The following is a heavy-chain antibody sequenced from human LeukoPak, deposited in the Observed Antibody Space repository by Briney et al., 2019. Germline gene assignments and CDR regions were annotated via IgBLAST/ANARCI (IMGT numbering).Heavy chain of an antibody. CDR1: GYTFTPSY. J-gene: IGHJ4*02. V-gene: IGHV1-2*02. Sequence: ASVSVSYTASGYTFTPSYIHWVRQAPGQGREWMGWINPNSGGTSSAQKFHGRVTMTRDTSVSTAYMALSRLRSDDTALYYCARETGYCSGGRCYFIYWGQGTLVTVSS. CDR2: INPNSGGT. D-gene: IGHD2-15*01. CDR3: ARETGYCSGGRCYFIY.